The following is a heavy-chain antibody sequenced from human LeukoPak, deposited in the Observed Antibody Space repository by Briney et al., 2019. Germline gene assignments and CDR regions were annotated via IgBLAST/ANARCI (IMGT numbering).Heavy chain of an antibody. V-gene: IGHV1-46*01. CDR1: GYTFTSYY. CDR2: INPSGGST. J-gene: IGHJ4*02. D-gene: IGHD1-26*01. CDR3: ARVYRGEWELLRRRGYFDY. Sequence: GASVKVSCKASGYTFTSYYMHWVRQAPGQGLEWMGIINPSGGSTSYAQKFQGRVTMTRDTSTSTVYMELSSLRSEDTAVYYCARVYRGEWELLRRRGYFDYWGQGTLVTVSS.